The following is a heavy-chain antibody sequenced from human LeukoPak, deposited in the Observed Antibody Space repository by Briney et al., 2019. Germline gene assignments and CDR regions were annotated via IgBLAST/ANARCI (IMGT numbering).Heavy chain of an antibody. CDR1: GFSFSRHW. CDR2: ISDDGSYT. D-gene: IGHD7-27*01. Sequence: GGSLRLSCEASGFSFSRHWMHWVRQPPGKGLVWVSRISDDGSYTANVDSVEGRFITSRDNVRNTLYLHMNGLRAEDTAVYYCASFGISWGSAYWGQGTLVTVSS. V-gene: IGHV3-74*03. J-gene: IGHJ4*02. CDR3: ASFGISWGSAY.